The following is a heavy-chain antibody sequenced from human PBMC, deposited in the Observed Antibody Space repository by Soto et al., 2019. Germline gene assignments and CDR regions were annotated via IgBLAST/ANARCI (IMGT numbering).Heavy chain of an antibody. D-gene: IGHD6-13*01. J-gene: IGHJ5*02. CDR1: GYTYTSYG. V-gene: IGHV1-18*01. CDR3: GRRHSRSWYWGFDP. Sequence: SVKVSCKAPGYTYTSYGISWLRQAQGQGLEWMGWISAYNGNTNYAQKLQGRVTMTTDTSTSIAYMELRSLRSDDTAVYYSGRRHSRSWYWGFDPSGEGLLVTVSS. CDR2: ISAYNGNT.